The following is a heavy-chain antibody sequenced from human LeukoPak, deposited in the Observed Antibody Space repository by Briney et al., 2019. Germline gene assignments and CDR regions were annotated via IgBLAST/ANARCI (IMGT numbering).Heavy chain of an antibody. Sequence: ASVKVSCKASGYTCTGYYMHWVRQAPGQGLEWMGWINPNSGGTNYAQKFQGRVTMTRDTSISTAYMELSRLRSDDTAVYYCARIFSSSWSAFDYWGQGTLVTVSS. V-gene: IGHV1-2*02. J-gene: IGHJ4*02. CDR2: INPNSGGT. CDR3: ARIFSSSWSAFDY. D-gene: IGHD6-13*01. CDR1: GYTCTGYY.